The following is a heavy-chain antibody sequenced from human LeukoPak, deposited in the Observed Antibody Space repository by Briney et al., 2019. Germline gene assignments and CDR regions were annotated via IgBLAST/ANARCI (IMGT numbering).Heavy chain of an antibody. J-gene: IGHJ6*03. Sequence: ASVKVSCKVSGYTLTELSMHWVRQAPGKGLEWMGGFDPEDGETIYAQKFQGRVTMTEGTSTDTAYMELSSLRSEDTAVYYCATVVVSGWPSNYYYMDVWGKGTTVTISS. D-gene: IGHD6-19*01. V-gene: IGHV1-24*01. CDR3: ATVVVSGWPSNYYYMDV. CDR1: GYTLTELS. CDR2: FDPEDGET.